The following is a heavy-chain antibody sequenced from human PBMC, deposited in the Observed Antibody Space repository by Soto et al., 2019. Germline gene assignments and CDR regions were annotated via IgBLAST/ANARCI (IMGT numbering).Heavy chain of an antibody. J-gene: IGHJ6*02. CDR1: GGTFSSYA. Sequence: QVQLVQSGAEVKKPGSSVKVSCKASGGTFSSYAISWVRQAPGQGLEWMGGIISIFGTADYAQKFQGRVTITADESTSTAYMELTSLRSEDTAVYYCAAAREVRYYYYGMDVWGQGTTVTVSS. D-gene: IGHD1-26*01. CDR2: IISIFGTA. CDR3: AAAREVRYYYYGMDV. V-gene: IGHV1-69*12.